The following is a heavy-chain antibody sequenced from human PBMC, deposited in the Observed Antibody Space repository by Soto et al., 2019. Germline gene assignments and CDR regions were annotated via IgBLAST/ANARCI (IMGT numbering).Heavy chain of an antibody. J-gene: IGHJ5*02. CDR3: ARVWGSYQAPSGGAGFDP. Sequence: LSLTCTVSGGSISSGDYYWTWIRQPPGRGLEWIGYIYYSGSTYYNPSLKSRVTISVDTSTNTAYMELRNLRSDDTAVYYCARVWGSYQAPSGGAGFDPWGQGTLVTVSS. CDR2: IYYSGST. V-gene: IGHV4-30-4*01. CDR1: GGSISSGDYY. D-gene: IGHD3-16*02.